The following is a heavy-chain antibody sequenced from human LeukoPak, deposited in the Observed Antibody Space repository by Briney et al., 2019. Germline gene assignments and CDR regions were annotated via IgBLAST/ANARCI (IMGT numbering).Heavy chain of an antibody. Sequence: GESLKISCKASGYIFTSYWIGWVRQMPGKGLEWMAIIYPANSDTRYSPSFQGQVTISADKSISTAYLQWSSLKASDTAMYYCARPACSSTSCYLYFQYWGLGTLVTVSS. CDR3: ARPACSSTSCYLYFQY. CDR1: GYIFTSYW. J-gene: IGHJ1*01. CDR2: IYPANSDT. V-gene: IGHV5-51*01. D-gene: IGHD2-2*01.